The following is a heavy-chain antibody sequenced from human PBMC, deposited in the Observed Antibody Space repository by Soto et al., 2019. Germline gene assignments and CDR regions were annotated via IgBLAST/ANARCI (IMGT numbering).Heavy chain of an antibody. Sequence: SETLSLTCTVSGGSISSGGYYWSWIRQHPGKGLEWIGYIYYSGSTYYNPSLKSRVTISVDTSKNQFSLKLSSVTAADTAVYYCASINPLDSGDYAFDSWGQGTLVTVSS. D-gene: IGHD4-17*01. CDR2: IYYSGST. CDR3: ASINPLDSGDYAFDS. J-gene: IGHJ4*02. CDR1: GGSISSGGYY. V-gene: IGHV4-31*03.